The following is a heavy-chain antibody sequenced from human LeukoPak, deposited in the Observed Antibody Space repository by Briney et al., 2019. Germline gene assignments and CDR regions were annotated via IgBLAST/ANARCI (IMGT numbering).Heavy chain of an antibody. Sequence: GGSLRLSCAASGFTFDDYAMHWVRQAPGKGLEWVSGISWNSGSIGYADSVKGRFTISRDNAKNSLYLQMNSLRAEDTAVYYCARGVDTAMLPYYYYFMDVWAKGTTVTVSS. J-gene: IGHJ6*03. V-gene: IGHV3-9*01. CDR1: GFTFDDYA. CDR3: ARGVDTAMLPYYYYFMDV. D-gene: IGHD5-18*01. CDR2: ISWNSGSI.